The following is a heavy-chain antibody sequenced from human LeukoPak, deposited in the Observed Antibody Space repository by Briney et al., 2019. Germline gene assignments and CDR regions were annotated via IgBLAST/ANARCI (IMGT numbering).Heavy chain of an antibody. J-gene: IGHJ4*02. D-gene: IGHD3-22*01. V-gene: IGHV3-13*01. CDR3: ARANYYDSRDYFDY. CDR1: GFTFNTYD. Sequence: GGSLRLSCTASGFTFNTYDMHWVRQATGKGLEWVSAIGTAGDTYYPGSVKGRFTISRENVKNSLYLQMNSLRAEDTVVYYCARANYYDSRDYFDYWGQGTLVTVSS. CDR2: IGTAGDT.